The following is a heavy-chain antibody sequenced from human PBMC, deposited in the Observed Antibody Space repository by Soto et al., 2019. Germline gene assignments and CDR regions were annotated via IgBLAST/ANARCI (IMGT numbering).Heavy chain of an antibody. CDR1: GASISGFY. CDR2: IYATGTT. Sequence: SETLSLTCTVSGASISGFYWSWIRKSAGKGLEWIGRIYATGTTDYNPSLKSRVMMSVDTSKKQFSLKLRSVTAADTAGYYCVRDGTKTLRDWFDPWGQGISVTVSS. V-gene: IGHV4-4*07. CDR3: VRDGTKTLRDWFDP. J-gene: IGHJ5*02. D-gene: IGHD1-1*01.